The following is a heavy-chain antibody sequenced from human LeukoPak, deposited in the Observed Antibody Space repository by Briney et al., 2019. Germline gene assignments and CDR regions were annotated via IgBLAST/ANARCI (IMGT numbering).Heavy chain of an antibody. V-gene: IGHV3-30-3*01. CDR3: ARVGSRYCSGANCYDGF. CDR1: GFAFSSLA. D-gene: IGHD2-15*01. J-gene: IGHJ4*02. Sequence: PGGSLRLSCAVSGFAFSSLAMHWVRQAPGKGLEWVAFISYDGNNQYYADSVKGRFTISRDNSKNTLYLQMNNLRAGDTAIYYCARVGSRYCSGANCYDGFWGQGTLVSVSS. CDR2: ISYDGNNQ.